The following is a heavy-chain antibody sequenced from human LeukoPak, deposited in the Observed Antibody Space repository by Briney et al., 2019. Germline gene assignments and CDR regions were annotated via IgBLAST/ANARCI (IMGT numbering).Heavy chain of an antibody. V-gene: IGHV4-59*01. J-gene: IGHJ4*02. Sequence: SETLSLTCTVSGGSISSYYWSWIRQPPGKGLEWIGYIYYSGSTNYNPSLKSRVTISVDTSKNQFSLKLSSVTAADTAVYYCARNGFDYYDSSGYYNYSFAYGGRGTLVTVS. CDR2: IYYSGST. D-gene: IGHD3-22*01. CDR3: ARNGFDYYDSSGYYNYSFAY. CDR1: GGSISSYY.